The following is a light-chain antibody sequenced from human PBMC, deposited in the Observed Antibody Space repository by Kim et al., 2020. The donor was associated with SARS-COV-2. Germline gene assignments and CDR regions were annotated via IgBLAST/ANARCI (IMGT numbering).Light chain of an antibody. J-gene: IGLJ1*01. CDR1: SLRSYY. CDR2: GKN. CDR3: NSRDSSGNPSYV. V-gene: IGLV3-19*01. Sequence: SSELTQDPAVSVALGQTVRITCQGDSLRSYYASWYQQKPGQAPVLVIYGKNNRPSGIPDRFSGSSSGNTAYLTITGAQAEDEADYYCNSRDSSGNPSYVFGTGTKVTVL.